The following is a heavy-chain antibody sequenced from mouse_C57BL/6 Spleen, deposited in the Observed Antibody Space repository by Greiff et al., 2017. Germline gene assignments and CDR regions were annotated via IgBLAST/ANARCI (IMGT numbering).Heavy chain of an antibody. CDR3: ATGAYYYGSEAY. CDR1: GYTFTSYW. J-gene: IGHJ3*01. Sequence: VQLQQPGAELVMPGASVKLSCKASGYTFTSYWMHWVKQRPGQGLEWIGEIDPSDSYTNYNQKFKGKSTLTVDKSSSTAYMQLSSLTSEDSAVYYCATGAYYYGSEAYWGQGTLVTVSA. CDR2: IDPSDSYT. D-gene: IGHD1-1*01. V-gene: IGHV1-69*01.